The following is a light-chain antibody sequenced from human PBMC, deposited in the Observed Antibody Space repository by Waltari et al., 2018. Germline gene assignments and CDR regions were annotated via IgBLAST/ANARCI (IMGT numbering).Light chain of an antibody. CDR2: DAS. Sequence: EIVLTQSPGTLSLSPGESATLSCRARQSVSTYLAWYQQKPGQAPRLLIYDASNRAAGIPARFVASGSETDFTLTISRLEPEDFAVYYCQERSNWPGGSFGGGTKVEIK. CDR3: QERSNWPGGS. J-gene: IGKJ4*01. V-gene: IGKV3-11*01. CDR1: QSVSTY.